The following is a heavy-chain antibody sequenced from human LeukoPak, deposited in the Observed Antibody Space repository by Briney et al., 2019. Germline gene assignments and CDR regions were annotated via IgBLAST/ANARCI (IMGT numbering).Heavy chain of an antibody. D-gene: IGHD6-19*01. CDR2: ISSSSSYI. J-gene: IGHJ4*02. V-gene: IGHV3-21*01. CDR1: GFTFSSYE. Sequence: GGSLRLSCAASGFTFSSYEMNWVRQAPGKGLEWVSSISSSSSYIYYADSVKGRFTISRDNAKNSLYLQMNSLRAEDTAVYYCARVVAIAVAKYYFDYWGQGTLVTVSS. CDR3: ARVVAIAVAKYYFDY.